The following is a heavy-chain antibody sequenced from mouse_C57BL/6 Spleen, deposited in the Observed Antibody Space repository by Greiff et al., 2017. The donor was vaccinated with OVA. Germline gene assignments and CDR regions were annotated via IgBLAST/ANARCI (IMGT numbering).Heavy chain of an antibody. J-gene: IGHJ2*01. D-gene: IGHD4-1*01. CDR1: GYTFTSYG. CDR3: ARRLGRGGDYFDY. CDR2: IYPRSGNT. Sequence: QVQLQQSGAELARPGASVKLSCKASGYTFTSYGISWVKQRTGQGLEWIGEIYPRSGNTYYTEKFKGKATLTADKSSSTAYMELRSLTSEDSAVYFCARRLGRGGDYFDYWGQGTTLTVSS. V-gene: IGHV1-81*01.